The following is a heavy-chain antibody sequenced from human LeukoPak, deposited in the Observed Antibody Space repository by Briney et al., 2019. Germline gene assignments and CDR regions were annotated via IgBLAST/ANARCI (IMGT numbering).Heavy chain of an antibody. V-gene: IGHV3-30*18. CDR1: GFTFSSYG. CDR2: ISYDGSNK. D-gene: IGHD2-2*01. CDR3: AKDLSLVPAATSDFDY. Sequence: PGRSLRLSCAASGFTFSSYGMHWARQAPGKGLEWVAVISYDGSNKYYADSVKGRFTISRDNSKNTLYLQMNSLRAEDTAVYYCAKDLSLVPAATSDFDYWGQGTLVTVSS. J-gene: IGHJ4*02.